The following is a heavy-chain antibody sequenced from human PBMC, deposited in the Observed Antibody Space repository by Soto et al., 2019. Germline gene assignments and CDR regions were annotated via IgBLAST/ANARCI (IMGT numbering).Heavy chain of an antibody. CDR3: AKELDRHYDFHS. Sequence: ASVKVSCKASGGTFSSYAISWVRQAPGQGLEWMGIIIPIFGSTSYAQKFQGRVTMTRDTSTSTVYMELSSLRSEDTAVYYCAKELDRHYDFHSWGQGTLVTVS. J-gene: IGHJ4*02. CDR1: GGTFSSYA. V-gene: IGHV1-46*01. CDR2: IIPIFGST. D-gene: IGHD5-12*01.